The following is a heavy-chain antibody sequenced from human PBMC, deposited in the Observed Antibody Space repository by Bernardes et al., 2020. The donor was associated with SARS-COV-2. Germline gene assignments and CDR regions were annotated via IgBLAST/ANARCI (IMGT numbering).Heavy chain of an antibody. CDR3: VKAHYFNSGSYEY. V-gene: IGHV3-64D*06. J-gene: IGHJ4*02. D-gene: IGHD3-10*01. CDR2: ITSDGGST. Sequence: GGALRLSRSASGFIFGTYAMHWVRQAPGKGLEYVSTITSDGGSTYYADSVKGRFTISRDDSKNTLYLQMSSLRPDDTSQYYCVKAHYFNSGSYEYWGQGTLVTVSS. CDR1: GFIFGTYA.